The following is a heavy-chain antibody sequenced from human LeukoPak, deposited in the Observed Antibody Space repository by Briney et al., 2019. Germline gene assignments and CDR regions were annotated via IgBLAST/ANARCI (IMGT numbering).Heavy chain of an antibody. CDR3: ARVRHGAYYFDY. CDR1: GYTFTSYG. Sequence: ASVKVSCKASGYTFTSYGIRWVRQAPGHGLEWMGWISAYNGNTNYAQKLQGRVTMTPDTSTSTAYMELRSLRSDVTAVYSCARVRHGAYYFDYWGQGALVTVSS. CDR2: ISAYNGNT. V-gene: IGHV1-18*01. J-gene: IGHJ4*02. D-gene: IGHD4-17*01.